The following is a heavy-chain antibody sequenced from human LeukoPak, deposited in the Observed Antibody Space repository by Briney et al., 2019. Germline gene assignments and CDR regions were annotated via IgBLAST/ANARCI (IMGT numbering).Heavy chain of an antibody. V-gene: IGHV4-4*07. CDR1: GDSVSGFY. CDR3: ARLGLTRDAFDI. D-gene: IGHD1-26*01. J-gene: IGHJ3*02. CDR2: VYPTGST. Sequence: SSETLSLTCTVSGDSVSGFYWSWIRLSAGKGLEWIGRVYPTGSTNYNPSLESRVTMSVDTSNNRLSLKLSSVTAADTAVFYCARLGLTRDAFDIWGHGTMVTVSS.